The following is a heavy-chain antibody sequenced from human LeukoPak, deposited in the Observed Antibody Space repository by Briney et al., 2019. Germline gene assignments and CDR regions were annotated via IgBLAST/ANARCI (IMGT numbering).Heavy chain of an antibody. Sequence: SQTLSLTCTVSGGSISSGGYSWSWIRQHPGKGLEWIGYIYYSGSTYYNPSLKSRVTISVDTSKNQFSLKLSSVTAADTAVYYCARIIRATRYFDYWGQGTLVTVSS. CDR3: ARIIRATRYFDY. CDR2: IYYSGST. J-gene: IGHJ4*02. V-gene: IGHV4-31*03. D-gene: IGHD3-10*01. CDR1: GGSISSGGYS.